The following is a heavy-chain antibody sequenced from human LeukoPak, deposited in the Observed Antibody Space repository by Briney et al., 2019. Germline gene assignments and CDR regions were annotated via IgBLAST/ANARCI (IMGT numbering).Heavy chain of an antibody. Sequence: PGGSLRLSCAASGFTFDDYGMSWVRQAPGKGLEWVSGINWNGGSTGYADSVKGRFTISRDNAKNPLYLQMNSLRAEDAALYYCARRESSYQNYYYYYHMDVWGKGTTVTVSS. D-gene: IGHD3-16*02. J-gene: IGHJ6*03. V-gene: IGHV3-20*04. CDR2: INWNGGST. CDR1: GFTFDDYG. CDR3: ARRESSYQNYYYYYHMDV.